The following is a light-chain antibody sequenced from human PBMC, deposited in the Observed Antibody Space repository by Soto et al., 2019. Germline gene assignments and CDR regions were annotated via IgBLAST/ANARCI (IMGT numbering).Light chain of an antibody. V-gene: IGKV1-27*01. CDR3: QKYSSVPV. J-gene: IGKJ3*01. CDR1: QGIRKF. CDR2: AAS. Sequence: DIQMTQSPTSLSASVGDRVTITCRASQGIRKFVAWYQQKPGKDPKLLIYAASTLQSGVPTRFSGSGSGTDFNLTINSLQPEDVATCSCQKYSSVPVFGPGTKVDIK.